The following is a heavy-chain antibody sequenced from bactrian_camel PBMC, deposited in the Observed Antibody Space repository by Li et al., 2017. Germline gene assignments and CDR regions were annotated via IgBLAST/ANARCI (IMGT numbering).Heavy chain of an antibody. J-gene: IGHJ4*01. CDR2: IYTGGGDG. CDR1: YTRRPNY. CDR3: AARWNARYPLVRTLDPAEYNY. D-gene: IGHD6*01. Sequence: VQLVESGGGSVQAGGSLRLSCSYTRRPNYVTWFRQGPGNGREGVAGIYTGGGDGYYADAVKGRFTISQDNTGSTVFLRMNNLQPEDTAMYWCAARWNARYPLVRTLDPAEYNYWGQGTQVTVSS. V-gene: IGHV3S40*01.